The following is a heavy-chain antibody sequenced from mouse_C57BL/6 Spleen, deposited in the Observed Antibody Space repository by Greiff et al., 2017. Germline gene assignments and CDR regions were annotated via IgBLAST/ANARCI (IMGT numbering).Heavy chain of an antibody. CDR3: ARGYYDAMDY. V-gene: IGHV14-3*01. Sequence: VQLQQSVAELVRPGASVKLSCTASGFNIKNTYMHWVKQRPEQGLEWIGRIDPATGITNYAPQFQGKATITADTSSNTAYLQLSSLTSEDTALYYGARGYYDAMDYWGKGTSVTVSS. CDR2: IDPATGIT. CDR1: GFNIKNTY. J-gene: IGHJ4*01.